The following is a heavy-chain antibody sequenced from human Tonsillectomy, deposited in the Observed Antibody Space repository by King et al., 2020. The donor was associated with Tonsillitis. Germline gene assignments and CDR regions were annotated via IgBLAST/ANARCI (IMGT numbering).Heavy chain of an antibody. CDR1: GYSFTDYW. D-gene: IGHD2-2*01. V-gene: IGHV5-51*03. CDR3: ARVVPAAHSDY. Sequence: VQLVESGAEVKKPGESLKLSCQGSGYSFTDYWIAWVRQMPGKGLEWMGIIYPGDSDTRYSPSFQGQVTISADKSISTAFLQWSSLKASDTAMYYCARVVPAAHSDYWGQGTLVTVSS. CDR2: IYPGDSDT. J-gene: IGHJ4*02.